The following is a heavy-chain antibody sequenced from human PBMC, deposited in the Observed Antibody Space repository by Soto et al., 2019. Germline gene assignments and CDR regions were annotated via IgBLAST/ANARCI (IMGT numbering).Heavy chain of an antibody. D-gene: IGHD1-1*01. V-gene: IGHV4-31*03. CDR2: IYYSGST. CDR3: ARRHWTGTRCFDY. CDR1: GGSITSAVDY. J-gene: IGHJ4*02. Sequence: SETLYLTCTVSGGSITSAVDYWSWIRQHPGKGLEWIGYIYYSGSTYYNPSLKSRVTISVDTSKNQFSLKLSSVTAADTAVYYCARRHWTGTRCFDYRGEGTLVTLSS.